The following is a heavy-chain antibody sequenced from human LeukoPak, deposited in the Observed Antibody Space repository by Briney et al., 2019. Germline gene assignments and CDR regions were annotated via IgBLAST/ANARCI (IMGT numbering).Heavy chain of an antibody. V-gene: IGHV1-24*01. J-gene: IGHJ4*02. CDR1: VYTLTELS. CDR3: ATSRITIFGVVIALDY. D-gene: IGHD3-3*01. CDR2: FDSEDGET. Sequence: ASVNVSCKVSVYTLTELSMQGVRQARRKALEWGSGFDSEDGETICAQDFQRRVTMTEDTSTDTVYMELSSLRSEDPAVCYCATSRITIFGVVIALDYWGQGTLVTVSS.